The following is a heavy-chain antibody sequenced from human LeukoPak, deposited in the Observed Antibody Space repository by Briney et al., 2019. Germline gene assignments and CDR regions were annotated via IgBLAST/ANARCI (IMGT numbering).Heavy chain of an antibody. CDR1: GFTFSSYW. CDR3: ARVQWELRGVGSYFDY. D-gene: IGHD1-26*01. Sequence: GGSLRLSCAASGFTFSSYWMSWVRQAPGKGLEWVANIKQDGSEKYYVDSVKGRFTISRDNAKNSLYLQMNSLRAEDTAVYYCARVQWELRGVGSYFDYWGQGTLDTVSS. CDR2: IKQDGSEK. J-gene: IGHJ4*02. V-gene: IGHV3-7*01.